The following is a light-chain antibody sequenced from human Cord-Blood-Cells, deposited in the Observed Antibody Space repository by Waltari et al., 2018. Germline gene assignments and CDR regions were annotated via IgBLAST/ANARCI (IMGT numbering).Light chain of an antibody. Sequence: NFMLTQPHSVSESPGKTVTISCTRSSGSIASNYVQWYQQRPGSAPTAVIYEDNQSPSGVPVRFSGSIDSSSNSASLTISGLKTEDEADYYCQSYDSSTLVFGGGTKLTVL. CDR3: QSYDSSTLV. V-gene: IGLV6-57*03. CDR2: EDN. J-gene: IGLJ3*02. CDR1: SGSIASNY.